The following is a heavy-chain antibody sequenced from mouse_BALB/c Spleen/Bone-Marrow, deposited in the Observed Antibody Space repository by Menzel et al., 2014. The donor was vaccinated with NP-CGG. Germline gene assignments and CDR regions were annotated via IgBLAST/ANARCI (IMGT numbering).Heavy chain of an antibody. V-gene: IGHV5-6-5*01. CDR1: GFTFSSYA. Sequence: DVMLVESGGGLVKPGGSLKLSCAASGFTFSSYAMSWVRQTPEKRLEWVASISSGSSTYYPDSVKGRFTISRDNARNILYLQMSSLRSEDTAMYYCARGRTRGYTMDYWGQGTSVTVSS. CDR2: ISSGSST. J-gene: IGHJ4*01. CDR3: ARGRTRGYTMDY.